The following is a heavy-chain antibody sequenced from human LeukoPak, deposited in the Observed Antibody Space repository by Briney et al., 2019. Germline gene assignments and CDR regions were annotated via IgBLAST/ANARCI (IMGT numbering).Heavy chain of an antibody. J-gene: IGHJ5*02. Sequence: SETLSLTCTVSGDSISSYFWSWIRQPPGKGLEWIGYFHDSGSANYNPSLKSRITMSVDTSKNQFSLKLRSVTAADTAVYYCARDSHSVVTATPRGFDPWGQGTLVTVSS. CDR2: FHDSGSA. D-gene: IGHD2-15*01. CDR1: GDSISSYF. V-gene: IGHV4-59*01. CDR3: ARDSHSVVTATPRGFDP.